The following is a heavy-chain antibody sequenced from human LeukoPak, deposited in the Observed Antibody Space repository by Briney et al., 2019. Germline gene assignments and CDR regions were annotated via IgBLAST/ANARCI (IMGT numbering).Heavy chain of an antibody. V-gene: IGHV3-23*01. J-gene: IGHJ5*02. CDR3: AKGGLGYCSSTSCQSGFDP. Sequence: GGSLRLSCAASGFTFSSYAMSWVRQAPGKGLEWVSAISGSSGSTYYADSVKGRFTISRDSSKNTLYLQMNSLRAEDTAVYYCAKGGLGYCSSTSCQSGFDPWGQGTLVTVSS. CDR2: ISGSSGST. D-gene: IGHD2-2*01. CDR1: GFTFSSYA.